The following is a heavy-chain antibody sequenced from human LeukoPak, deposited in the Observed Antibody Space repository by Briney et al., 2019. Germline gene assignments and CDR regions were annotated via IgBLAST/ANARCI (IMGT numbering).Heavy chain of an antibody. J-gene: IGHJ5*02. D-gene: IGHD3-3*01. CDR3: ARVHYDFWSGYFAWFDP. CDR1: GGSISSYY. CDR2: IYYSGST. Sequence: SETLSLTCTVSGGSISSYYWSWIRQPPGKGLQWTGYIYYSGSTNYNPSLKSRVTISVDTSKNQFSLKLSSVTAADTAVYYCARVHYDFWSGYFAWFDPWGQGTLVTVSS. V-gene: IGHV4-59*01.